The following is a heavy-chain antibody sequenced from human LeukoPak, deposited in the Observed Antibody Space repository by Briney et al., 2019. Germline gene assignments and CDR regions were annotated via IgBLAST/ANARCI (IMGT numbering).Heavy chain of an antibody. Sequence: PSETLSLTCTVSGGSVSSGSYYWNWIRQPPGKGLEWIGYIYYSGSTSYNPSLKSRVTISVDTSKNQFSLKLSSVTAADTAVYYCARRRDGYNFDYWGQGTLVTVSS. CDR1: GGSVSSGSYY. J-gene: IGHJ4*02. V-gene: IGHV4-61*01. CDR3: ARRRDGYNFDY. D-gene: IGHD5-24*01. CDR2: IYYSGST.